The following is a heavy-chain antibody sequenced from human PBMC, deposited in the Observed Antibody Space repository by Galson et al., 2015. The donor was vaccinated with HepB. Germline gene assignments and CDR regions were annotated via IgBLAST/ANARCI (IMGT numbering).Heavy chain of an antibody. D-gene: IGHD5-24*01. J-gene: IGHJ4*02. V-gene: IGHV5-51*01. CDR3: ARRGDGYRFDS. CDR2: IHPGDPDT. Sequence: QSGAEVKKPGESLKISCQGSGYTFTNYWIVWVRQMPGKGLEWMGIIHPGDPDTRYSPSLQGQVTLSADRSINTAYLQWSSLKASDTAMYYCARRGDGYRFDSWGQGTLVTVSS. CDR1: GYTFTNYW.